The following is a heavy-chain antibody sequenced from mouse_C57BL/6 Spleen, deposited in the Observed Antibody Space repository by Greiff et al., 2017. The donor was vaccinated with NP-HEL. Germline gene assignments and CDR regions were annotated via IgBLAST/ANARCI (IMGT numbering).Heavy chain of an antibody. V-gene: IGHV1-69*01. CDR1: GYTFTSYW. J-gene: IGHJ3*01. Sequence: QVQLQQPGAELVMPGASVKLSCKASGYTFTSYWMHWVKQRPGQGLEWIGEIDPSDSYTNYNQKFKGKSTLTVDNSSSTAYMQLSSLTSEDSAVYYCARYGYGDGFAYWGQGTLVTVSA. CDR3: ARYGYGDGFAY. CDR2: IDPSDSYT. D-gene: IGHD2-2*01.